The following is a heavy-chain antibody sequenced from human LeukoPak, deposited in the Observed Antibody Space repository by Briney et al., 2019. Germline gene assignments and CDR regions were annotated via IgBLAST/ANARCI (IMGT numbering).Heavy chain of an antibody. V-gene: IGHV4-59*01. CDR1: GGSISSYY. J-gene: IGHJ4*02. CDR3: ATDVRGLVPYYFDF. Sequence: SETLSLTCAASGGSISSYYWNWIRQPPGKGLECIGYIYYSGSTNYNPSLKSRVAISIDTSKNQLSLKLSSVTAADTAVYYCATDVRGLVPYYFDFWGQGTLVTVAS. D-gene: IGHD3-10*02. CDR2: IYYSGST.